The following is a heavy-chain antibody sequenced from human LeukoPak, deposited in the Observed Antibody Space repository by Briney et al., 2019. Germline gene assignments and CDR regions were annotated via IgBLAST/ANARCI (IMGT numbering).Heavy chain of an antibody. CDR2: ISGSGGSS. J-gene: IGHJ4*02. Sequence: GGSLRLSCAASGFTFSSYAMSWVRQAPGKGLEWVSTISGSGGSSYYADSVKGRFTISRDNSKNTLYLQMNGLRAEDTAVYYGARRRAARTVFDYWVQGTLVTVSS. CDR1: GFTFSSYA. D-gene: IGHD6-6*01. CDR3: ARRRAARTVFDY. V-gene: IGHV3-23*01.